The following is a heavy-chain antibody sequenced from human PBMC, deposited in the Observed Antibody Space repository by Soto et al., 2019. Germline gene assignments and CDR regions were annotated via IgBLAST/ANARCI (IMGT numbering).Heavy chain of an antibody. V-gene: IGHV1-18*01. CDR2: ISAYNGNT. J-gene: IGHJ5*02. CDR1: GYTFTSYG. Sequence: ASVKVSCKASGYTFTSYGISWVRQAPGQGLEWMGWISAYNGNTNYAQKLQGRVTMTTDTSTSTAYMELRSLRSDDTAVYYCARGGPEWDFCSGYSNWFDPWGQGTLVTVSS. D-gene: IGHD3-3*01. CDR3: ARGGPEWDFCSGYSNWFDP.